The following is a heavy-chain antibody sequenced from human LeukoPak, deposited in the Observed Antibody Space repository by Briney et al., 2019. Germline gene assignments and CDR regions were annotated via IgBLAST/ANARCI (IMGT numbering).Heavy chain of an antibody. V-gene: IGHV4-30-2*03. CDR2: IYHTGST. D-gene: IGHD4-11*01. CDR3: ARQTTVIRGRNFDY. J-gene: IGHJ4*02. Sequence: KTSETLSLTCTVSGDSISSGDYYWSWIRQPPGKGLEWIGCIYHTGSTYYSPSLKSRVTISVDTSKNQFSLKLSSVTAADTAVYYCARQTTVIRGRNFDYWGQGTLVTVSS. CDR1: GDSISSGDYY.